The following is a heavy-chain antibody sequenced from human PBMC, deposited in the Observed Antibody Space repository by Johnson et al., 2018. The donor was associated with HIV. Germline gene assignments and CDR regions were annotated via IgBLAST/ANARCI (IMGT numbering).Heavy chain of an antibody. J-gene: IGHJ3*02. D-gene: IGHD5/OR15-5a*01. CDR2: IYSGGST. CDR1: GFTFDDYG. V-gene: IGHV3-66*01. Sequence: VQLVESGGGVVRPGGSLRLSCAASGFTFDDYGMSWVRQAPGKGLEWVSVIYSGGSTYYADSVKGRFTISRDNSKNTLHLQMNSLRGEDTAVYYCARLSKGGFDAFDIWGQGTMVTVSS. CDR3: ARLSKGGFDAFDI.